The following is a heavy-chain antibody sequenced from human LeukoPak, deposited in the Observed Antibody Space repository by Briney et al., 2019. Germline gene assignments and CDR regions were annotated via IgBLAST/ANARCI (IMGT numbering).Heavy chain of an antibody. V-gene: IGHV3-23*01. CDR2: ISGSGGST. J-gene: IGHJ4*02. CDR1: GFTFSTYG. D-gene: IGHD6-13*01. Sequence: PGGSLRLSCVASGFTFSTYGMSWVRQAPGKGLEWVSAISGSGGSTYYADSVKGRFTISRDNAKNSLYLQMNSLRAEDTAVYYCARVGGDSSSWYRVMYYFDYWGQGTLVTVSS. CDR3: ARVGGDSSSWYRVMYYFDY.